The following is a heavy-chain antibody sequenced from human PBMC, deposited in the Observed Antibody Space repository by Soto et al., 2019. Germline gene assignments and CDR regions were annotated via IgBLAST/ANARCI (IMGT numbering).Heavy chain of an antibody. D-gene: IGHD6-13*01. Sequence: GGSLRLSCAASGFTFSDYYMSWIRQAPGKGLEWVPYISSSGSTIYYADSVKGRFTISRDNAKNSLYLQMNSLRAEDTAVYYCAREDSSWYYYYYGKDVWGQGTTVTVSS. CDR2: ISSSGSTI. J-gene: IGHJ6*02. V-gene: IGHV3-11*01. CDR3: AREDSSWYYYYYGKDV. CDR1: GFTFSDYY.